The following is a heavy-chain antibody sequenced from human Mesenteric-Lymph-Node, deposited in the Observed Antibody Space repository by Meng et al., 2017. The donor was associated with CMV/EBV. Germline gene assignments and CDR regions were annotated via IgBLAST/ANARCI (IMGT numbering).Heavy chain of an antibody. Sequence: GESLKISCAASGFNLGDYYMTWIRQAPGKGLECLSFISGDGSGIFYAASVRGRFTTSRDNARNSLYLQMDGLRDEDTAIYYCARDPRNKGFDPWAREPWSPSPQ. CDR2: ISGDGSGI. J-gene: IGHJ5*02. CDR3: ARDPRNKGFDP. V-gene: IGHV3-11*01. CDR1: GFNLGDYY.